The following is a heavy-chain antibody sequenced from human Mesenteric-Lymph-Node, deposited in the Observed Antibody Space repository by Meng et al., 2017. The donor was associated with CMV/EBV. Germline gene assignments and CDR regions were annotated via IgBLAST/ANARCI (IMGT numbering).Heavy chain of an antibody. Sequence: GSLRLSCTVSGGSISSYYWNWIRQPPGKGLEWMGYIYYSGSTNYNPSLNGRVTISLDTSKSQFSLHLTSVTAADTAVYFCAKTGGGFDPWGQGILVTVSS. D-gene: IGHD3-10*01. V-gene: IGHV4-59*01. CDR3: AKTGGGFDP. J-gene: IGHJ5*02. CDR2: IYYSGST. CDR1: GGSISSYY.